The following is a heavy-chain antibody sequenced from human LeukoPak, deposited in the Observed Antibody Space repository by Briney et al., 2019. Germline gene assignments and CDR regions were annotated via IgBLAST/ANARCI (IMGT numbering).Heavy chain of an antibody. J-gene: IGHJ4*02. CDR3: ARGIGIQLWLYYFDY. CDR2: ISSSGGTV. V-gene: IGHV3-48*03. CDR1: GFTFSAYA. Sequence: PGGSLRPSCEASGFTFSAYAMTWVRQAPGKGLEWVSYISSSGGTVYYADSVKGRFTISRDNAKNSLYLQMNSLRAEDTAVYYCARGIGIQLWLYYFDYWGQGTLVTVSS. D-gene: IGHD5-18*01.